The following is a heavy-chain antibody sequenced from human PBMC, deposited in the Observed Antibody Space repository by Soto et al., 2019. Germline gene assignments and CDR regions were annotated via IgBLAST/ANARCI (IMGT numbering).Heavy chain of an antibody. D-gene: IGHD3-22*01. J-gene: IGHJ4*02. Sequence: SETLYLTCTVSGGSISSSSYYWGWIRQPPGKGLEWIGSIYYSGSTYYNPSLKSRVTISVDTSKNQFSLKLSSVTAADTAVYYCARRPSYYYDSSGYYYTLAYFDYWGQGTLVTVSS. CDR1: GGSISSSSYY. V-gene: IGHV4-39*01. CDR2: IYYSGST. CDR3: ARRPSYYYDSSGYYYTLAYFDY.